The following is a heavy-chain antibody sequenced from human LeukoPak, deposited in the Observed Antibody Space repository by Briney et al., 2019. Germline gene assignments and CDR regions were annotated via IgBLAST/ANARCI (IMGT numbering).Heavy chain of an antibody. J-gene: IGHJ4*02. D-gene: IGHD3-22*01. CDR1: GGSISSGTYY. CDR3: ARLGGYYDPPGY. Sequence: SETLSLTCTVSGGSISSGTYYWAWIRQPPGKGPEWIGTIHYSGDTYYNPSLKSRVTISVDPPRKQFFLNLSSVTAADTAVYYCARLGGYYDPPGYWGQGTLVTVSS. CDR2: IHYSGDT. V-gene: IGHV4-39*01.